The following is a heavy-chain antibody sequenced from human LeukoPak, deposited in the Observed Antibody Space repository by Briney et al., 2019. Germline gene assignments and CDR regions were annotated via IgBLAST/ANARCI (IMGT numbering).Heavy chain of an antibody. Sequence: GASVKVSCKVSGYTLTELSMHWVRQAPGKGLEWMGGFDPEDGETIYAQKFQGRVTITRDMSTSTAYMELSSLRSEDTAVYYCAAGIQRFGVDPMYYFDYWGQGTLVTVSS. D-gene: IGHD3-3*01. J-gene: IGHJ4*02. CDR2: FDPEDGET. CDR3: AAGIQRFGVDPMYYFDY. V-gene: IGHV1-24*01. CDR1: GYTLTELS.